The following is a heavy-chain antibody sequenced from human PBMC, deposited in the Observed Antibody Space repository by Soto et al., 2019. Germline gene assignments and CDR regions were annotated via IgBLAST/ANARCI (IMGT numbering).Heavy chain of an antibody. J-gene: IGHJ2*01. V-gene: IGHV3-30*03. D-gene: IGHD2-15*01. CDR1: GFTFSSDG. Sequence: GGSLRLSCAASGFTFSSDGMHWVRQAPGKGLEWVAVISYDGSNKYYADSVKGRFTISRDNAKNSLYLQMNSLRAEDTALYYCARQGYCSGGSCYSDWYFDLWGRGTLVTVSS. CDR3: ARQGYCSGGSCYSDWYFDL. CDR2: ISYDGSNK.